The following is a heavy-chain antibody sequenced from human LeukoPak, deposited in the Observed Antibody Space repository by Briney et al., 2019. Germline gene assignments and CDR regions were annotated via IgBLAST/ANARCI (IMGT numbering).Heavy chain of an antibody. J-gene: IGHJ4*02. V-gene: IGHV1-2*02. CDR1: GYTFTGYY. CDR3: ARGRAVKRELLDS. Sequence: VASVKVSCKASGYTFTGYYMHWVRQAPGQGLEWMGWINPNSGGTNYAQKFQGRVTMTRDTSISTAYMELSRLRSDDTAVYYCARGRAVKRELLDSWGQGTLVTVSS. D-gene: IGHD1-26*01. CDR2: INPNSGGT.